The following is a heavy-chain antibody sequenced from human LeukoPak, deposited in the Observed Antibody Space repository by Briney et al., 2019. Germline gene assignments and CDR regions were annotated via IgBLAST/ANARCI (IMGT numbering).Heavy chain of an antibody. CDR2: IYYSGST. J-gene: IGHJ4*02. Sequence: PSETLSLTCTVSGGSISSYYWSWIRQPPGKGLEWIGYIYYSGSTNYNPSLKSRVTISVDTSKNQFSLKLSSVTAADTAVYYCARDRSAFDYWGQGTLVTVSS. CDR3: ARDRSAFDY. V-gene: IGHV4-59*01. CDR1: GGSISSYY.